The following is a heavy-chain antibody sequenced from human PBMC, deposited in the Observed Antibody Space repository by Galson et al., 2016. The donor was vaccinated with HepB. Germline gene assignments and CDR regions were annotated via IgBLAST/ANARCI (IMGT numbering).Heavy chain of an antibody. CDR3: ARESAISGVVSDNNWFDP. Sequence: SVKVSCKASGGSFSTYAISWVRQASGQGLEWMGGIIPILGSADYAQKFQGRVTITADKSTSTAYMELSSLRSEDTAVYYCARESAISGVVSDNNWFDPWGREPWSPSPQ. J-gene: IGHJ5*02. CDR2: IIPILGSA. D-gene: IGHD3-3*01. V-gene: IGHV1-69*10. CDR1: GGSFSTYA.